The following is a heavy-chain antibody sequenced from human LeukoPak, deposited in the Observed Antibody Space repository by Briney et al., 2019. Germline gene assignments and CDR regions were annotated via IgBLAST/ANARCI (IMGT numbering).Heavy chain of an antibody. J-gene: IGHJ4*02. CDR1: GFTFSSYD. D-gene: IGHD1-26*01. V-gene: IGHV3-23*01. CDR3: AKDSHSGTYFDS. Sequence: PGSSPRHSCAASGFTFSSYDMSWVRQAPGKGLEWVSAVSGSGGSTYYADSVKGRFTISRDNSKSTLFLQMNSLRAEDTAVYYCAKDSHSGTYFDSWGRGTLVTVSS. CDR2: VSGSGGST.